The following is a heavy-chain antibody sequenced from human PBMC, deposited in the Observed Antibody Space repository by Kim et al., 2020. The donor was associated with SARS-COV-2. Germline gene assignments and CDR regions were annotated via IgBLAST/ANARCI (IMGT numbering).Heavy chain of an antibody. J-gene: IGHJ4*02. CDR3: ARDKWEYQLQFFDY. V-gene: IGHV3-30*04. Sequence: GGSLRLSCAASGFTFSSYAMHWVRQAPGKGLEWGAVISYDGSNKYYADSVKGRFTISRDNSKNTLYLQMNSLRAEDTAVYYCARDKWEYQLQFFDYWGQGTLVTVSS. CDR2: ISYDGSNK. CDR1: GFTFSSYA. D-gene: IGHD2-2*01.